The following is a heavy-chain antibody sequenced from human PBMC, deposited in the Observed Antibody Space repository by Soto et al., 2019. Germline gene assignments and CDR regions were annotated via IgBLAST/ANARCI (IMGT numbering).Heavy chain of an antibody. Sequence: LGESLKISCKASGYKFSNQWIGWVRQTSGRGLEWMGIIYPYDLDIRYSPSFQGQVTISVDKSIGTAYLQWSSLKVSDSAIYFCVRRADGGEFRRRYYFEFWGQGTQVTVSS. CDR3: VRRADGGEFRRRYYFEF. CDR2: IYPYDLDI. V-gene: IGHV5-51*01. CDR1: GYKFSNQW. D-gene: IGHD3-9*01. J-gene: IGHJ4*02.